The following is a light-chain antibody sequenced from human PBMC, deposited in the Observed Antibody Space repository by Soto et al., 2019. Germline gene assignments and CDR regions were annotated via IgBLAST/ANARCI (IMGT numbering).Light chain of an antibody. J-gene: IGKJ1*01. CDR3: QQRSNWQWT. CDR2: GAS. V-gene: IGKV3D-11*02. Sequence: EIVLPQSPGTLSLSPGERATLSCRASQSVSSNLAWYQQKPGQAPRLLIYGASTRATGIPARFSGSGSGTEFTLTISSLQPEDFAVYYCQQRSNWQWTFGQGTKVDIK. CDR1: QSVSSN.